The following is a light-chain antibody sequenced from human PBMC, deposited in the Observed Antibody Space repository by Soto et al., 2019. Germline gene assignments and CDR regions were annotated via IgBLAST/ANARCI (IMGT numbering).Light chain of an antibody. CDR1: HIVSINY. Sequence: ETVLMQSPGTLSLSPGERATLSCRASHIVSINYLAWYQQKPGQAPRLLIYGASSRATGIPDRFSGSGSGTDFTLTISRLEPEDYAVYYCQQYGNSPLTFGGGTKVDIK. CDR3: QQYGNSPLT. CDR2: GAS. J-gene: IGKJ4*01. V-gene: IGKV3-20*01.